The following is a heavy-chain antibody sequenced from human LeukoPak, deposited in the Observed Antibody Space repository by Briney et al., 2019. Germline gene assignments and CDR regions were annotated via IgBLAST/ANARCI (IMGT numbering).Heavy chain of an antibody. V-gene: IGHV3-48*04. CDR1: GFTFSSYA. J-gene: IGHJ5*02. CDR3: ARGPPLFDP. CDR2: ISLSSNTI. Sequence: PGRSLRLSCAASGFTFSSYAMHWVRQAPGKGLEWVSYISLSSNTIYYADSVKGRFTISRDNAKNSLYLQMNSLRAEDTALYYCARGPPLFDPWGQGTLVTVSS.